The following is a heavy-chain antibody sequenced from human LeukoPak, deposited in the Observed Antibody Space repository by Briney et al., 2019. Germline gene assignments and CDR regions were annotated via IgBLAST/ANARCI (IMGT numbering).Heavy chain of an antibody. CDR3: AKDLTAVAGRYFDY. J-gene: IGHJ4*02. D-gene: IGHD6-19*01. V-gene: IGHV3-48*04. Sequence: GGSLRLSCAASGFTFSGYSMNWVRQAPGKGLEWVSYISSSSSTIYYADSVKGRFTISRDNAKNSLYLQMNSLRAEDTALYYCAKDLTAVAGRYFDYWGQGTLVTVSS. CDR2: ISSSSSTI. CDR1: GFTFSGYS.